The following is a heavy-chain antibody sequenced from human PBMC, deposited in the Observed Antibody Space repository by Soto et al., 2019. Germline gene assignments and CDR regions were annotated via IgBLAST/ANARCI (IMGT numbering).Heavy chain of an antibody. V-gene: IGHV4-59*12. CDR2: IYDSGST. CDR1: GASISHFY. CDR3: ARDKLPGRLAY. Sequence: ASETLSLTCTVSGASISHFYWSWIRQPPGKGLEWLGDIYDSGSTSYNPSLKSRVTMSVDTSKTQFSLKLSSVTAADTAVYYCARDKLPGRLAYWGQGTLVTVSS. J-gene: IGHJ4*02.